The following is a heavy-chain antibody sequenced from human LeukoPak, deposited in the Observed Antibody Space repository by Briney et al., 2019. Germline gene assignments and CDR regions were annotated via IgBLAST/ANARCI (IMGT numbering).Heavy chain of an antibody. Sequence: GESLKTSCKGSGYSSTNYWIACGRHMPGKGLERMGMIYPIDSDTTSSPSFQGQVAISAYKSICTAYLKCGSVKASDTAMYYCARHEDLSREFWFDPWGQGTLVTVSS. CDR1: GYSSTNYW. J-gene: IGHJ5*02. CDR2: IYPIDSDT. D-gene: IGHD2-15*01. CDR3: ARHEDLSREFWFDP. V-gene: IGHV5-51*01.